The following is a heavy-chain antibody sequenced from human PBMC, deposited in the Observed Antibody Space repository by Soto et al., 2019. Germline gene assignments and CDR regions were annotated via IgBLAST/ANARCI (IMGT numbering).Heavy chain of an antibody. V-gene: IGHV3-23*01. Sequence: GGSLRLSCAASGFTFSCYAMSWVRQAPGKGLGGVSTILAGGGGTDYRDSVKGRFTVSRDNSRSMLYMQKNSLRAEDTAVYYCAKRPSSIITFDYWGLGTLVTGSS. CDR1: GFTFSCYA. CDR2: ILAGGGGT. D-gene: IGHD3-22*01. CDR3: AKRPSSIITFDY. J-gene: IGHJ4*02.